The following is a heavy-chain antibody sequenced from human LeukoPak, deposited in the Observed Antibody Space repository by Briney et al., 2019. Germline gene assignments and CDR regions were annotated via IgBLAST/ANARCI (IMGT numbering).Heavy chain of an antibody. CDR3: ASIVPDVAATLTFDY. V-gene: IGHV3-66*01. D-gene: IGHD2-15*01. CDR1: GFTVSSNY. CDR2: IYSGGRT. J-gene: IGHJ4*02. Sequence: GGSLRLSCAASGFTVSSNYMSWVRQAPGKGLEWVSVIYSGGRTYYAASVKGRFTISRDNSKNTLYLQMNSLRAEDTAVYYCASIVPDVAATLTFDYWGQGALVTVSS.